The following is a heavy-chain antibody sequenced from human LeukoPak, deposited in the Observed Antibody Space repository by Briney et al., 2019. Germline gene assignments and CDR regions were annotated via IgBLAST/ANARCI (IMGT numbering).Heavy chain of an antibody. CDR1: GYTFTSYG. D-gene: IGHD3-9*01. Sequence: ASVKVSCKASGYTFTSYGISWVRQAPGQGLEWMGWINPNSGGTKYEQKFQGRVTMTRDTSINTAYMELTGLTYDDTAVYYCARGRNYDILTGWGQGTLVTVPS. J-gene: IGHJ4*02. CDR2: INPNSGGT. V-gene: IGHV1-2*02. CDR3: ARGRNYDILTG.